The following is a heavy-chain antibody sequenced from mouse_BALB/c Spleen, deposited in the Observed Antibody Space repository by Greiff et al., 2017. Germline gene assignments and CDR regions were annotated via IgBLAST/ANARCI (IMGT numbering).Heavy chain of an antibody. V-gene: IGHV2-6-2*01. CDR3: ARHVVSSYYYAMDY. J-gene: IGHJ4*01. D-gene: IGHD1-1*02. Sequence: VKLMESGPDLVAPSQSLSITCTVSGFSLTSYGVHWVRQPPGKGLEWLVVIWSDGSTTYNSALKSRLSISKDNSKSQVFLKMNSLQTDDTAMYYCARHVVSSYYYAMDYWGQGTSVTVSS. CDR1: GFSLTSYG. CDR2: IWSDGST.